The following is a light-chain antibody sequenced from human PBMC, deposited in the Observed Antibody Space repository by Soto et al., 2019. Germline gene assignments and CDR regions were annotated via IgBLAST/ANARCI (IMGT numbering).Light chain of an antibody. J-gene: IGKJ4*01. CDR3: QQYDSPPLT. CDR1: QSVSSSY. Sequence: EIVLTQSPGTLSLSPGERATLSCRASQSVSSSYLAWYQQKPGQAPRLLLYGASSRATGIPDRFSGSGSGTDFTLTISRLEPGDFAVYYCQQYDSPPLTFGGGTKVEIK. V-gene: IGKV3-20*01. CDR2: GAS.